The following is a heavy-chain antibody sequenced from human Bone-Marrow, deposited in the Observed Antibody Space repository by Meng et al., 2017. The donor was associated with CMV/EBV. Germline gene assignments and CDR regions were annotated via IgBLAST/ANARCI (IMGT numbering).Heavy chain of an antibody. V-gene: IGHV5-51*01. CDR1: GYSFTNYW. CDR3: ARHLTGYYLFDY. D-gene: IGHD3-9*01. Sequence: GESLKISCKSSGYSFTNYWIGWLRQMPGKGLEWIGIIYPGDSDTRYSPSFQWLVTISADKSISTAYLLWSSLTASDTAMYYCARHLTGYYLFDYWGQGTLVTVSS. J-gene: IGHJ4*02. CDR2: IYPGDSDT.